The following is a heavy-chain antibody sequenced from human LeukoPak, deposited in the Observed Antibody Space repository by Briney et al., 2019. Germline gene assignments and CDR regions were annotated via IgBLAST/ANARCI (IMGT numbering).Heavy chain of an antibody. CDR2: VNPNSGDT. CDR3: ARGRSHDV. Sequence: ASVKVSCKASGYTFTGYYLHWVRQAPGQGLEWMGCVNPNSGDTNYAQKFQGRVTMTTDTSTSTAYMELRSLRSDDTAVYYCARGRSHDVWGKGTTVTVSS. CDR1: GYTFTGYY. V-gene: IGHV1-2*02. J-gene: IGHJ6*04.